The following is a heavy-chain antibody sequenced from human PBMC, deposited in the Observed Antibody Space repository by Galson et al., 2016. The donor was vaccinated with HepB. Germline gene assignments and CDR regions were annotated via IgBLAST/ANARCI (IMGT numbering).Heavy chain of an antibody. D-gene: IGHD5-18*01. V-gene: IGHV6-1*01. CDR1: GDSVTNDDTI. J-gene: IGHJ6*02. CDR3: TRGYMQTGMNV. CDR2: SSYSSPWFN. Sequence: CAISGDSVTNDDTIWNCIRQSPSRGLEWLGRSSYSSPWFNEYAVSVEGRITINSDISRNQFSLQLDSVTPDDTAAYFCTRGYMQTGMNVWGQGTTVTVSS.